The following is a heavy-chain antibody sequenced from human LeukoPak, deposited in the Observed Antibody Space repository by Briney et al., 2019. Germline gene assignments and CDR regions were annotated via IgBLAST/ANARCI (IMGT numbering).Heavy chain of an antibody. CDR2: IYPGDSDT. CDR3: ARRYYYGSGANDAFDI. J-gene: IGHJ3*02. V-gene: IGHV5-51*01. Sequence: GESLKISCKGSGYSFTSYWIGWVRQMPGKGLEWMGIIYPGDSDTRYSPSFQGQVTISADNSISTAYLQWSSLKASDTAMYYCARRYYYGSGANDAFDIWGQGTMVTVSS. CDR1: GYSFTSYW. D-gene: IGHD3-10*01.